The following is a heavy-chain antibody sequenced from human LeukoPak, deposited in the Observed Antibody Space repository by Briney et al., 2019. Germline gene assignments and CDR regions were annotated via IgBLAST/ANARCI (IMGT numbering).Heavy chain of an antibody. CDR3: AKDPPANDTYLYYFDY. Sequence: GGSLRLSCAASGFTFSSYAMSWVRQAPGKGLEWVSAISGSGGSTYYADSVKGRFTISRDNSKNTLYLQMNSRRAEDTAVYYCAKDPPANDTYLYYFDYWGQGTLVTVSS. D-gene: IGHD2-8*01. V-gene: IGHV3-23*01. CDR2: ISGSGGST. CDR1: GFTFSSYA. J-gene: IGHJ4*02.